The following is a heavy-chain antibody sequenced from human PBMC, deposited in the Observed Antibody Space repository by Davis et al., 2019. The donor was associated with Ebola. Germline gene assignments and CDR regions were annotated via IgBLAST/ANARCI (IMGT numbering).Heavy chain of an antibody. CDR2: IIPILGIA. V-gene: IGHV1-69*04. Sequence: SVKVSCKASGGTISSYAISWVRQAPGQGLEWMGRIIPILGIANYAQKFQGRVTITADKSTSTAYMELSSLRSEDTAVYYCARFGPGLSGNWNRRRDYYYYGMDVWGQGTTVTVSS. CDR3: ARFGPGLSGNWNRRRDYYYYGMDV. J-gene: IGHJ6*02. D-gene: IGHD1-20*01. CDR1: GGTISSYA.